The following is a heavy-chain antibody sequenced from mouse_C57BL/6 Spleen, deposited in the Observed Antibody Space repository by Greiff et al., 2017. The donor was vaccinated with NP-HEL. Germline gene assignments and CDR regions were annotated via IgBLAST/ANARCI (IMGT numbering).Heavy chain of an antibody. D-gene: IGHD2-1*01. J-gene: IGHJ3*01. CDR3: ASGNYGGGFAY. CDR1: GYSFTGYY. V-gene: IGHV1-42*01. Sequence: VQLKESGPELVKPGASVKISCKASGYSFTGYYMNWVKQSPEKSLEWIGEINPSTGGTTYNQKFKAKATLTVDKSSSTAYMQLKSLTSEDSAVYYCASGNYGGGFAYWGQGTLVTVSA. CDR2: INPSTGGT.